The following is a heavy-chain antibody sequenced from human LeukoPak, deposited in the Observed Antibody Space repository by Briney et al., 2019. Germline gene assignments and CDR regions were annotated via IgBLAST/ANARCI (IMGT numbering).Heavy chain of an antibody. V-gene: IGHV4-59*01. D-gene: IGHD3-22*01. CDR3: ARPLGNGYSYWYFDL. CDR1: GDSISTYY. J-gene: IGHJ2*01. Sequence: PSETLSLTCTVSGDSISTYYWSWIRQPPGKGLEWIGYIYYSGSTSNNPSLQSRVTISIDTSKNQISLKLRSVTAADTAVYYCARPLGNGYSYWYFDLWGRGTLVTVSS. CDR2: IYYSGST.